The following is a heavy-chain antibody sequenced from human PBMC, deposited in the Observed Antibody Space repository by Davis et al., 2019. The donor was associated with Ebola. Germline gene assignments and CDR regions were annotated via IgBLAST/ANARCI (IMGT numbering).Heavy chain of an antibody. D-gene: IGHD3-3*01. Sequence: GGSLRLSCAASGFTFSSYWMTWVRQAPGKGLEWVANIKADGSEKYYVDSVKGRFTISRDNAKNSLYLQMNSLRDEDTAVYYCARGLLSGEWLLESDAFDIWGQGTMVTVSS. CDR1: GFTFSSYW. CDR3: ARGLLSGEWLLESDAFDI. V-gene: IGHV3-7*01. J-gene: IGHJ3*02. CDR2: IKADGSEK.